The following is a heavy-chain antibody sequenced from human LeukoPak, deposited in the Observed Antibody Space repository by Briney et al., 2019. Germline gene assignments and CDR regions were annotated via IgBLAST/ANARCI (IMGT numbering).Heavy chain of an antibody. CDR2: IYYSGST. D-gene: IGHD4-23*01. V-gene: IGHV4-61*08. Sequence: SETLSLTCTVSGGSISSGGYYWSWIRQPPGKGLEWIGYIYYSGSTNYNPSLKSRVTISVDTSKNQFSLKLSSVTAADTAVYYCARLVYYGGNSRAFDIWGQGTMVTVSS. J-gene: IGHJ3*02. CDR1: GGSISSGGYY. CDR3: ARLVYYGGNSRAFDI.